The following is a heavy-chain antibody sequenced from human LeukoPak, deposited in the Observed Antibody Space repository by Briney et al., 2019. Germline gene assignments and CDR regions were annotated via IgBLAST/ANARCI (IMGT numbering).Heavy chain of an antibody. CDR3: ASAYYDILTGAHGDYYYYYMDV. CDR2: IYYSGST. D-gene: IGHD3-9*01. J-gene: IGHJ6*03. Sequence: SETLSLTCTVSGGSISSSSYYWGWIRQPPGKGLEWIGSIYYSGSTYYNPSLKSRVTISVDTSKNQFSLKLSSVTAADTAVYYCASAYYDILTGAHGDYYYYYMDVWGKGTTVTISS. V-gene: IGHV4-39*01. CDR1: GGSISSSSYY.